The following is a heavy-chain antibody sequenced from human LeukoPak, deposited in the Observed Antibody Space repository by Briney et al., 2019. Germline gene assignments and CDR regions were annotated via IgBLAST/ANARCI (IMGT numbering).Heavy chain of an antibody. CDR1: GFTFDDYT. J-gene: IGHJ4*02. CDR3: AKDFTPFTMVRGVMGAD. V-gene: IGHV3-43*01. CDR2: ISWDGGST. D-gene: IGHD3-10*01. Sequence: GGSLRLSCAASGFTFDDYTMHWVRQAPGKGLEWVSLISWDGGSTYYADSVKGRFTISRDNSKNSLYLQMNSLRTEDTALYYCAKDFTPFTMVRGVMGADWGQGTLVTVSS.